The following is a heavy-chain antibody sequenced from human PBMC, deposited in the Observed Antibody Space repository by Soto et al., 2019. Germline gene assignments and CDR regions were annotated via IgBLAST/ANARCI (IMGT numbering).Heavy chain of an antibody. Sequence: SETLSLTCAVYGGSFSGYYWSWIRQPPGKGLEWIGEINHSGSTNYNPSLKSRVTISVDTSKNQFSLKLSSVTAADTAVYYCARGGVLMVYEWYPRRWFDPWGQGTLVTVSS. V-gene: IGHV4-34*01. CDR1: GGSFSGYY. D-gene: IGHD2-8*01. CDR3: ARGGVLMVYEWYPRRWFDP. J-gene: IGHJ5*02. CDR2: INHSGST.